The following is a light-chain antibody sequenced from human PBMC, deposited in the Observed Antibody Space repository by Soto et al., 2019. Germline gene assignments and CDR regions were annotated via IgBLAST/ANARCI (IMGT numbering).Light chain of an antibody. CDR2: GAS. CDR1: QSISSSY. CDR3: QQYGSSCT. J-gene: IGKJ1*01. V-gene: IGKV3-20*01. Sequence: EIVLTQSPATLSLSPGERATLSCRASQSISSSYLGWYQQKPGQGPRLIIYGASSRATGIPDRFSGSGSGTVFTLTISMLQPDDFTVYYCQQYGSSCTFGQGTKVDIK.